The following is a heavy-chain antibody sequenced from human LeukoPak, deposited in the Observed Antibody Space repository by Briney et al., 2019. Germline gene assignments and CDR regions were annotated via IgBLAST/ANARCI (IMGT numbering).Heavy chain of an antibody. CDR1: GYTFTSYD. CDR3: ARAYYYGSGSYYDYFDY. D-gene: IGHD3-10*01. J-gene: IGHJ4*02. Sequence: ASVKVSCTASGYTFTSYDINWVRQAPGQGLEWMGWMNPNSGNTGYAQKFQGRVTITRNTSISTAYMELSSLRSEDTAVYYCARAYYYGSGSYYDYFDYWGQGTLVTVSS. CDR2: MNPNSGNT. V-gene: IGHV1-8*03.